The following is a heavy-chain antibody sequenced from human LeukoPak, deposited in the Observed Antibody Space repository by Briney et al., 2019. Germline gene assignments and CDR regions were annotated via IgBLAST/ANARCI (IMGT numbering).Heavy chain of an antibody. CDR1: GGSISSGGYY. CDR2: IYSTGST. D-gene: IGHD3-9*01. Sequence: SQTLSLTCTVSGGSISSGGYYWSWIRQPAGKGLEYIGRIYSTGSTNYNPSLRSRVTISVDTSKNHFSLKLSSVTAADTAVYYCARGSSDILTGDDAFDIWGQGTMVTVSS. V-gene: IGHV4-61*02. J-gene: IGHJ3*02. CDR3: ARGSSDILTGDDAFDI.